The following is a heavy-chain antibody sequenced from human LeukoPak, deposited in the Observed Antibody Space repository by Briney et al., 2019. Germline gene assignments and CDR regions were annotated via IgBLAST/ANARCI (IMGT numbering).Heavy chain of an antibody. V-gene: IGHV4-34*01. CDR1: GGSFSDYY. CDR2: INHSGST. CDR3: AGAVAGSNGAPFFDY. J-gene: IGHJ4*02. D-gene: IGHD6-19*01. Sequence: SETLSLTCAVSGGSFSDYYWSWIRQPPGKRLEWIGEINHSGSTNYNPSLKSRVTISVDTSKNQFSLNLSSVTAADTAVYYCAGAVAGSNGAPFFDYWGQGTLVTVSS.